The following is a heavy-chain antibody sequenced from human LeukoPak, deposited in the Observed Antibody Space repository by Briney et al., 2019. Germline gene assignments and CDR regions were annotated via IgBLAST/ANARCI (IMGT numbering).Heavy chain of an antibody. D-gene: IGHD5-12*01. V-gene: IGHV3-7*01. J-gene: IGHJ4*02. CDR2: MKQDGSEK. CDR1: GINFRGYW. CDR3: ARDLGHTGYDLYDY. Sequence: GGSLRLSCAVSGINFRGYWMAWVRQAPGKGLEWVANMKQDGSEKYYVDSVKGRFTISRDNAKNSLYLEMSSLRVEDTAVYYCARDLGHTGYDLYDYWGQGTLVTVSS.